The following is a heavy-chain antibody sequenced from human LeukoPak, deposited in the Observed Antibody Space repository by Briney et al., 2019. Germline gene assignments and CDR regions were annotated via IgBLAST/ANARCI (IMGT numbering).Heavy chain of an antibody. CDR3: ARGLPSDGYNSGHMDV. CDR2: IYYSGST. Sequence: SETLSLTCTVSGGSISSYYWSWIRQPPGKGLEWIGYIYYSGSTNYNPSLKSRVTISVDTSKNQFSLKLSSVTAADTAVYYCARGLPSDGYNSGHMDVWGKGTTVTVSS. J-gene: IGHJ6*03. CDR1: GGSISSYY. D-gene: IGHD5-24*01. V-gene: IGHV4-59*01.